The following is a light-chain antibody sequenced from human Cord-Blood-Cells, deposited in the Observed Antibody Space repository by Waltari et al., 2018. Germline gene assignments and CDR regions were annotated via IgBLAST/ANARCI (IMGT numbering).Light chain of an antibody. CDR1: NIGSKS. J-gene: IGLJ1*01. V-gene: IGLV3-21*04. Sequence: SYVLTQPPSVSVAPGKTARITCGGNNIGSKSVHWYQQKPGPAPVLVIYYDSDRPSGIPERFSGSNSGNTATLTISRVEAGDEADYYCQVWDSSSDQGVFGTGTKVTVL. CDR3: QVWDSSSDQGV. CDR2: YDS.